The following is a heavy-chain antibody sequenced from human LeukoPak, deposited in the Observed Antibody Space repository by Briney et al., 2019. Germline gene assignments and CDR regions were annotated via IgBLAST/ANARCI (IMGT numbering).Heavy chain of an antibody. CDR3: ARTLVDPDDAFDI. J-gene: IGHJ3*02. CDR1: GFTFSSYS. CDR2: ISISRSYL. Sequence: GGSLRLSCAASGFTFSSYSMNWVRQAPRKGLEWVSSISISRSYLYYPDSVKGRFTISRDNAKNSLYLQMNSLNAEDNAGYYCARTLVDPDDAFDIWGQGTMVTVSS. D-gene: IGHD2-8*02. V-gene: IGHV3-21*01.